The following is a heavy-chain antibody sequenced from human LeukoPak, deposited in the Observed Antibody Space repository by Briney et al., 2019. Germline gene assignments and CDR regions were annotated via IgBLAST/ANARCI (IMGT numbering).Heavy chain of an antibody. CDR3: ARRTYYYDSSGYHYYYYMDV. CDR1: GGSISSYH. V-gene: IGHV4-59*01. Sequence: SETLSLTRTVSGGSISSYHWSWIRQPPGKGLEWIADIYYGGNTNYNPSLKRRVTISVDTSKNQFSLKLSSVTAADTAVYYCARRTYYYDSSGYHYYYYMDVWGKGTTVTVSS. CDR2: IYYGGNT. D-gene: IGHD3-22*01. J-gene: IGHJ6*03.